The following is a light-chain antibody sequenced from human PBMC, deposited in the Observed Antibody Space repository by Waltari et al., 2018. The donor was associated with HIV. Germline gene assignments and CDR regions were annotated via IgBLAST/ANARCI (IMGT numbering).Light chain of an antibody. J-gene: IGLJ3*02. CDR2: KDS. Sequence: SYELTQPSSVSVSPGQTARITCSGDVLAKKYARWFQQKPGQAPVLVIYKDSERPSGTPGGFSGSSSRTTVTLTISGAQVEDEADYYCYSAADNKGVFGGGTKLTVL. CDR3: YSAADNKGV. CDR1: VLAKKY. V-gene: IGLV3-27*01.